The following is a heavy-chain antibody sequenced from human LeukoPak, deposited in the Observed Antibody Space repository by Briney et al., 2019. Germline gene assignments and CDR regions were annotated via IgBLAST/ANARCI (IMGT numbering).Heavy chain of an antibody. CDR2: IIPILGIA. D-gene: IGHD2-15*01. CDR1: GGTFSSYA. Sequence: SVKVSCKASGGTFSSYAISWVRQAPGQGLEWMGRIIPILGIANYAQKFQGRVTITADKSTSTAYMELSSLRSEDTAVYYCAGYCSGGSCYSGVSSEYFQHWGQGTLVTVSS. J-gene: IGHJ1*01. V-gene: IGHV1-69*04. CDR3: AGYCSGGSCYSGVSSEYFQH.